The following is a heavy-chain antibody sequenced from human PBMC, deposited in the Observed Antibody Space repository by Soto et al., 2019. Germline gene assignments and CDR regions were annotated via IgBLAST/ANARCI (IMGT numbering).Heavy chain of an antibody. CDR1: GYTFTSYF. CDR2: ISAYNGNT. Sequence: GASVKVSCKASGYTFTSYFITWVRQAPGQGLEWMGWISAYNGNTNYAQMLQGRVTMTTDRSTATDYMEMRSLGSDDKAVYYCARQNYYSGMDVWGQGTTVTVSS. V-gene: IGHV1-18*01. CDR3: ARQNYYSGMDV. J-gene: IGHJ6*02.